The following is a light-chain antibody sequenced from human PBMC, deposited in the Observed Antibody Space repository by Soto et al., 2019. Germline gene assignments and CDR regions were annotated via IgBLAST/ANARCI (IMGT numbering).Light chain of an antibody. CDR3: AAWDDSLTVV. CDR1: SSNIGTNG. CDR2: SDN. V-gene: IGLV1-44*01. J-gene: IGLJ2*01. Sequence: QSVLTQPPSASGTPGQRVTISCSGSSSNIGTNGVNWYQQLPGTAPKLLIQSDNQRPSGVPDRFSGSKSGTSASLAISGLQSEDEADYYCAAWDDSLTVVFGGGTKLTVL.